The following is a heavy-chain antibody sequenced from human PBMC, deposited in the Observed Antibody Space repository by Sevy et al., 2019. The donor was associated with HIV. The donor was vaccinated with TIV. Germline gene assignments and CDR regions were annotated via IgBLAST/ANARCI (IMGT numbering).Heavy chain of an antibody. CDR2: IWYDGSNK. D-gene: IGHD3-22*01. J-gene: IGHJ6*02. V-gene: IGHV3-33*01. CDR1: GFTFSSYG. Sequence: GGSLRLSCAASGFTFSSYGMHWVRQAPGKGLEWVAVIWYDGSNKYYADSVKGRFTISRDNSKNTLYLQMNSLRAEDTAVYYCARWGEDYYDSSGHLPGMDVWGQGTTVTVSS. CDR3: ARWGEDYYDSSGHLPGMDV.